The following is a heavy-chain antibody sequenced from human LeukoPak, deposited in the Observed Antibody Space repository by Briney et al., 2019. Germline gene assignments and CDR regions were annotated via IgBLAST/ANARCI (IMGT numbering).Heavy chain of an antibody. CDR3: AREGGDGSYRPYDY. CDR1: GGSIINYY. CDR2: IYTRGTT. D-gene: IGHD1-26*01. Sequence: PSETLSLTCTVSGGSIINYYWSWIRQPAGKGLEWIGRIYTRGTTNYNPSLKSRVTMSVDTSTNQFSLELTSVTAADTAVYYCAREGGDGSYRPYDYWGQGTLVTVSS. J-gene: IGHJ4*02. V-gene: IGHV4-4*07.